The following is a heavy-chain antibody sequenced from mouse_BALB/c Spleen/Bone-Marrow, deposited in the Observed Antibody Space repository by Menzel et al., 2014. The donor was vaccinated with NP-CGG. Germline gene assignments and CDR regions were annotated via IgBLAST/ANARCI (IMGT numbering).Heavy chain of an antibody. CDR3: TRGGNWGAFDV. V-gene: IGHV5-17*02. J-gene: IGHJ1*01. D-gene: IGHD4-1*01. CDR2: ISSGSTVT. CDR1: GLTFSSFG. Sequence: DVHLVESGGDLVQPGASRKLSCAASGLTFSSFGMHWVRQAPGKGLEWVGYISSGSTVTCYEDTLKGPFTISKDNPKNTLCLQMSSLRSEDTAIDYCTRGGNWGAFDVWGEGTTVTVSS.